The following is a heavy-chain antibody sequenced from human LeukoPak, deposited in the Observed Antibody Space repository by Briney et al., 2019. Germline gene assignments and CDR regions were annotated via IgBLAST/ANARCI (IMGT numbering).Heavy chain of an antibody. J-gene: IGHJ6*02. Sequence: SETLSLTCAVYGGSFSGYYWSWIRQPPGKGLEWIGEINHSGSTNYNPALKSRVTISVDTSKNQFSLKLSSVTAADTAVYYCARHRRAGSYYYYGMDVWGQGTTVTVSS. V-gene: IGHV4-34*01. CDR3: ARHRRAGSYYYYGMDV. CDR1: GGSFSGYY. CDR2: INHSGST.